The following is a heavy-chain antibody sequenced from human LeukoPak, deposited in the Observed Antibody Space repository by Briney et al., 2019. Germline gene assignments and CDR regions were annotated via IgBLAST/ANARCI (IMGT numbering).Heavy chain of an antibody. J-gene: IGHJ4*03. CDR1: GFTFSNYA. Sequence: GGSLRLSCAPSGFTFSNYAMSWVCHAPGKGLEWGSAISGSGGSTYYADSVKGRFTISRDNFKNTLYLQMNSLRADDTGVYYCAKHPQGDWGQGTLVTVSS. CDR3: AKHPQGD. CDR2: ISGSGGST. V-gene: IGHV3-23*01.